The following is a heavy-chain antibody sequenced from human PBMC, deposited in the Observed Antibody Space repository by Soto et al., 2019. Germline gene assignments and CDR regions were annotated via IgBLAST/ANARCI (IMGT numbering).Heavy chain of an antibody. CDR2: IYYSGST. Sequence: PSETLSLTCTVSGGSISSYYWSWIRQPPGKGLGWIGYIYYSGSTNYNPPLKSRVTISVDTSKNQFSLKLSSVTAADTAVYYCARAYDFWSGYYYTSPPWFDPWGQGTLVTVSS. D-gene: IGHD3-3*01. J-gene: IGHJ5*02. V-gene: IGHV4-59*01. CDR1: GGSISSYY. CDR3: ARAYDFWSGYYYTSPPWFDP.